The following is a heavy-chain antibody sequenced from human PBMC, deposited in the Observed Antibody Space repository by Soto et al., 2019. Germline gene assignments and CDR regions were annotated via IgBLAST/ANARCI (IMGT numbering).Heavy chain of an antibody. J-gene: IGHJ4*02. D-gene: IGHD6-19*01. Sequence: ASVKVSCKASGHTFTGYYMHWVRQATGQGLEWMGWINPNSGGTGYAQKFQGRVTMTRNTSISTAYMELSRLRSEDTAVYYCARSVEWLASFDYWGQGTLVTVSS. CDR2: INPNSGGT. CDR3: ARSVEWLASFDY. V-gene: IGHV1-8*02. CDR1: GHTFTGYY.